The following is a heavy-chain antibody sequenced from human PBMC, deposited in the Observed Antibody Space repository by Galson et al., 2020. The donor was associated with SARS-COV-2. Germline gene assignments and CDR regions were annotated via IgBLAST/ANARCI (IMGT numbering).Heavy chain of an antibody. CDR1: GGSISSYY. J-gene: IGHJ3*02. CDR2: IYTSGST. CDR3: ARFDHLQDDAFDI. V-gene: IGHV4-4*07. D-gene: IGHD3-9*01. Sequence: ASETLSLTCTVSGGSISSYYWSWIWQPAGKGLEWIGRIYTSGSTNYNPSLKSRVTMSVDTSKNQFSLKLSSVTAADTAVYYCARFDHLQDDAFDIWGQGTMVTVSS.